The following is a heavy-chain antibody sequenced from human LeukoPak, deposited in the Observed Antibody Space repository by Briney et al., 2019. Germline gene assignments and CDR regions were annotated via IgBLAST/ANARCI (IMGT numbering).Heavy chain of an antibody. CDR1: GYTFTGYY. CDR2: INPNSGGT. CDR3: ARGKMQQLTWGRYYYMDV. D-gene: IGHD6-13*01. J-gene: IGHJ6*03. V-gene: IGHV1-2*02. Sequence: GASVKVSCKASGYTFTGYYMHWVRQAPGQGLEWMGWINPNSGGTNYAQKFQGRVTMTRDASISTAYMELSRLRSDDTAVYYCARGKMQQLTWGRYYYMDVWGKGTTVTVSS.